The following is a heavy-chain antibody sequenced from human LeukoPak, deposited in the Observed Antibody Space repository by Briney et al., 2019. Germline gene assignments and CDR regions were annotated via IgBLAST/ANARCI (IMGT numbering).Heavy chain of an antibody. CDR2: ISSSGSTI. CDR3: SNEVWGGMMYAINNCFDP. CDR1: GFTFSDYY. J-gene: IGHJ5*02. Sequence: PGGSLRLSCAASGFTFSDYYMSWVRQAPGKGLEWVSYISSSGSTIYYADSVKGRFTISRDNAKNSLYLQMNRLRAEDAALYYWSNEVWGGMMYAINNCFDPWGQGTLVTVSS. D-gene: IGHD2-8*01. V-gene: IGHV3-11*04.